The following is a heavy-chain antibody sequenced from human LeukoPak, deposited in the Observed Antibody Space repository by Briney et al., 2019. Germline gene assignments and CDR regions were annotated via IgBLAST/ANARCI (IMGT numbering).Heavy chain of an antibody. Sequence: PGGSLRLSCAASGFTLSNHWMYWVRQAPGKGLEWVSSISGGGGGTYYADSVKGRFTISRDNSKNTLYLQMNSLTAEDTAVYYCAKDVRLSSGWDYYFDYWGQGTLVTVSS. CDR3: AKDVRLSSGWDYYFDY. CDR1: GFTLSNHW. D-gene: IGHD6-19*01. CDR2: ISGGGGGT. J-gene: IGHJ4*02. V-gene: IGHV3-23*01.